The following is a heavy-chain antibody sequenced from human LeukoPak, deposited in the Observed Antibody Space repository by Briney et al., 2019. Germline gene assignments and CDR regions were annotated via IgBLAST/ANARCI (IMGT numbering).Heavy chain of an antibody. J-gene: IGHJ5*02. V-gene: IGHV4-59*01. D-gene: IGHD1-7*01. CDR2: IYYSGST. Sequence: SETLSLTCTVYGGSISSYYWSWNRQPPEKGLEWIGYIYYSGSTNYNPSLKSRVTISVDTSKNQFSLKLSSVTAADTAVYYCARDSSDWNYGRFDPWGQGTLVTVSS. CDR3: ARDSSDWNYGRFDP. CDR1: GGSISSYY.